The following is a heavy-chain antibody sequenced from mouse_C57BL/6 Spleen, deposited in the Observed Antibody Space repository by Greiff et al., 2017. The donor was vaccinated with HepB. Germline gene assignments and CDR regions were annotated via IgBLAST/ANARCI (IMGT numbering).Heavy chain of an antibody. CDR1: GYTFTSYW. V-gene: IGHV1-69*01. CDR2: IDPSDSYT. D-gene: IGHD1-1*01. CDR3: AREDYGSSYRAY. Sequence: QVQLQQSGAELVMPGASVKLSCKASGYTFTSYWMHWVKQRPGQGLEWIGEIDPSDSYTNYNQKFKGKATLTVDTSSSTAYMQLSSLTSEDSAVYYCAREDYGSSYRAYWGQGTLVTVSA. J-gene: IGHJ3*01.